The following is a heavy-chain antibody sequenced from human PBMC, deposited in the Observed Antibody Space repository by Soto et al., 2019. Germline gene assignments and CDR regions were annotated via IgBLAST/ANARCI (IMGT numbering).Heavy chain of an antibody. CDR2: ISSSSSYI. CDR3: ARDHQYGDYPSSHYFDY. V-gene: IGHV3-21*01. Sequence: PGGSLRLSCAASGFTFSSYSMNWVRQAPWKGLEWVSSISSSSSYIYYADSVKGRFTISRDNAKNSLYLQMNSLRAEDTAVYYCARDHQYGDYPSSHYFDYWGQGTLVTVSS. J-gene: IGHJ4*02. D-gene: IGHD4-17*01. CDR1: GFTFSSYS.